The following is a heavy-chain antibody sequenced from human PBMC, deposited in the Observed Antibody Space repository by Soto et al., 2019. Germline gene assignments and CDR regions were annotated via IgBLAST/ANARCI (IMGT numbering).Heavy chain of an antibody. Sequence: GGSLRLSCAASGFTFSSYGMHWIRQAPGKGLEWVAVISYDGSNKYYADSVKGRFTISRDNSKNTLYLQMNSLRAEDTAVYYCAKDPLYSSGPSDYYYYYMDVWGKGTTVTVSS. J-gene: IGHJ6*03. CDR3: AKDPLYSSGPSDYYYYYMDV. V-gene: IGHV3-30*18. D-gene: IGHD6-19*01. CDR1: GFTFSSYG. CDR2: ISYDGSNK.